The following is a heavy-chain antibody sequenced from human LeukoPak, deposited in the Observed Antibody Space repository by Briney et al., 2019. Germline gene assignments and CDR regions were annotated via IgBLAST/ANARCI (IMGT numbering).Heavy chain of an antibody. CDR1: GGSMSNYY. CDR3: ARVTYFDFWTGYYFDY. Sequence: KSSETLSLTCTVSGGSMSNYYWSWIRQPPGKGLEWIGYIFYTGTTKYNPSLNSRVTISVDTSKNHFSLKLSSVTAADTAVYYCARVTYFDFWTGYYFDYWGQGTLVTVSS. J-gene: IGHJ4*02. CDR2: IFYTGTT. V-gene: IGHV4-59*01. D-gene: IGHD3-3*01.